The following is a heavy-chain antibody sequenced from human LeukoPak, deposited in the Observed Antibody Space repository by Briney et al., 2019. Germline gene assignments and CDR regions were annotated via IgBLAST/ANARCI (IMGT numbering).Heavy chain of an antibody. V-gene: IGHV3-74*01. J-gene: IGHJ4*02. Sequence: GGTLRLSCAASGFTFSSYGMSWVRQAPGKGLEWVSRINDDGSATFYADSVKGRFTISRDNAKNTLFLQINSLRAEGTAVYYCAREILAPGKTHDYWGQGTLVTVSS. CDR3: AREILAPGKTHDY. CDR1: GFTFSSYG. CDR2: INDDGSAT.